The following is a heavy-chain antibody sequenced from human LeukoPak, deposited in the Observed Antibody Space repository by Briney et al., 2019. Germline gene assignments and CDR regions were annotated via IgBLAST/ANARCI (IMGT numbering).Heavy chain of an antibody. CDR1: GDSISSYY. D-gene: IGHD6-13*01. J-gene: IGHJ4*02. CDR2: IFYSGSP. CDR3: AGGGQIVAAGTYDY. V-gene: IGHV4-59*12. Sequence: SKTLSLTCTASGDSISSYYWRWIRQPPGKGLEWVGIIFYSGSPNYNPYLKSRVTTSFDTSKNQFSLKLSYVTAADTAVYYCAGGGQIVAAGTYDYWGQGTLVIVSS.